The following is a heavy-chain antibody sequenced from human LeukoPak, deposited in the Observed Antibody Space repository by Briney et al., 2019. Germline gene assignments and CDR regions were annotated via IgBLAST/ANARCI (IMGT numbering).Heavy chain of an antibody. V-gene: IGHV3-74*01. Sequence: GGSLRPSCAASGFTFSKYWMHWVRQAPGKGLVWVSRINDDGNSTTYADSVKGRFTISRDNAKNTLYLQMNSLRAEDTAVYYCTRPPYSSGSFDLWGRGTLVTVSS. CDR1: GFTFSKYW. J-gene: IGHJ2*01. D-gene: IGHD6-19*01. CDR3: TRPPYSSGSFDL. CDR2: INDDGNST.